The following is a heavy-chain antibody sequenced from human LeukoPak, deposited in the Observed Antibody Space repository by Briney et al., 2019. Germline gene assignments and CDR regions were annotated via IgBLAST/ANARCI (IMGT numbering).Heavy chain of an antibody. Sequence: GGSLRLSCAASGFTFSSYAMSWVRQAPGKGLEWVANIKQDGSKKSYADSVKGRFTISRDNAKNSLYLQMNSLRVEDTAFYYCAKDNRRHYTSGPNPDSLHWGQGALVTVSS. J-gene: IGHJ4*02. D-gene: IGHD6-19*01. V-gene: IGHV3-7*03. CDR1: GFTFSSYA. CDR2: IKQDGSKK. CDR3: AKDNRRHYTSGPNPDSLH.